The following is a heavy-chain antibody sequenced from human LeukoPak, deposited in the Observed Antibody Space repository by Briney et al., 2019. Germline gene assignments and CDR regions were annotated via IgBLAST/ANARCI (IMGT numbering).Heavy chain of an antibody. D-gene: IGHD6-19*01. J-gene: IGHJ4*02. CDR3: VKDLRPGIAVAGVFDY. CDR2: ISSSGSTI. CDR1: GFTFSDYY. Sequence: GGSLRLSCAASGFTFSDYYMSWIRQAPGKGLEWVSYISSSGSTIYYADSVKGRFTISRDNAKNSLYLQMNSLRAEDTAVYYCVKDLRPGIAVAGVFDYWGQGTLVTVSS. V-gene: IGHV3-11*04.